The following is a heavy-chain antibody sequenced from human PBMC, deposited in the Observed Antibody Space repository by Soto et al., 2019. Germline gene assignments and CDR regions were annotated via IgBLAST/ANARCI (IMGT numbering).Heavy chain of an antibody. CDR1: GGSFSGYY. Sequence: SETLSLTCAVYGGSFSGYYWSWIRQPPGKGLEWIGEINHSGSTNYNPSLKSQVTISVDTSKNQFSLKLSSVTAADTAVYYCARGHGGGAIAAAGTGYYGMDVWGQGTTVTVSS. CDR3: ARGHGGGAIAAAGTGYYGMDV. D-gene: IGHD6-13*01. J-gene: IGHJ6*02. CDR2: INHSGST. V-gene: IGHV4-34*01.